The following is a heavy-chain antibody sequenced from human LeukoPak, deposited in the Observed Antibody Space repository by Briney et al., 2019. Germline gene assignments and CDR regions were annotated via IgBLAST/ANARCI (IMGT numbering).Heavy chain of an antibody. V-gene: IGHV1-2*02. Sequence: ASVKVSCKVSGYTLTELSMHWVRQAPGQGLEWMGWINPNSGGTNYAQKFQGRVTMTRDTSISTAYMELSRLRSDDTAVYYCASSAGTMATMGYWGQGTLVTVSS. CDR1: GYTLTELS. CDR3: ASSAGTMATMGY. J-gene: IGHJ4*02. CDR2: INPNSGGT. D-gene: IGHD5-24*01.